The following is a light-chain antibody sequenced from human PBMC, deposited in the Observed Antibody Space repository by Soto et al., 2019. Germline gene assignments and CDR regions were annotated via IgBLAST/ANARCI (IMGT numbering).Light chain of an antibody. Sequence: QSALTQPRSVSGSPGQSVTISCTGTSSDVGGYNYVSWFQQHPGKAPKLMIYGVTKRPSGVPDRFSGSKSGNTASLTISGLQAEDEADYYCCSYAGSSTYWVFGGGTKLTVL. CDR1: SSDVGGYNY. J-gene: IGLJ3*02. CDR3: CSYAGSSTYWV. V-gene: IGLV2-11*01. CDR2: GVT.